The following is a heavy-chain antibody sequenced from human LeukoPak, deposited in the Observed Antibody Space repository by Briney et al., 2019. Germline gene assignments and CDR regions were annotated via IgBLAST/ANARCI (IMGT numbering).Heavy chain of an antibody. Sequence: ASVKVSCKTPGYTIAGYYMHWVRLAPGQGLEWMGRLNPNYGDTNYAQRFQGRVTMTRDTTITTAFMELNSLRSDDTAIYYCARGAYDYDAFDIWGQGTMVAVSS. D-gene: IGHD4-11*01. CDR3: ARGAYDYDAFDI. CDR1: GYTIAGYY. V-gene: IGHV1-2*06. J-gene: IGHJ3*02. CDR2: LNPNYGDT.